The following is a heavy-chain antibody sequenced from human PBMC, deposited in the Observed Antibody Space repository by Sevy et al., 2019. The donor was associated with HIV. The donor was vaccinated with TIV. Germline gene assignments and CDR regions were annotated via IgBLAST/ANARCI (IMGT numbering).Heavy chain of an antibody. Sequence: GALRLSCAASGFTFSSYWMHWVRQAPGKGLLWVSLINGDGGSANYADSVKGRFIISRDNAKNTLYLQMNSLRAEDTAMYYCARAYAHYGDIIGFYYGMDVWGQGITVTVSS. V-gene: IGHV3-74*01. CDR2: INGDGGSA. CDR3: ARAYAHYGDIIGFYYGMDV. CDR1: GFTFSSYW. J-gene: IGHJ6*02. D-gene: IGHD4-17*01.